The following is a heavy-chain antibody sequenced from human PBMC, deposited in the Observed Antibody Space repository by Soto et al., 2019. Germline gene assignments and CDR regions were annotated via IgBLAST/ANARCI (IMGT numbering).Heavy chain of an antibody. CDR2: TVPRFGSP. J-gene: IGHJ6*02. CDR1: GGTFSDYA. D-gene: IGHD3-3*01. V-gene: IGHV1-69*06. Sequence: QVQLVQSGAEMRKPGSSLRVSCKASGGTFSDYAFSWVRQAPGQGLEWMGGTVPRFGSPNYAQKFGGRVTITADTSTSTVFIELSGRRSDDTAVYFCGRDRIQLRLVKYYLDGMDVWGQGTTITVSS. CDR3: GRDRIQLRLVKYYLDGMDV.